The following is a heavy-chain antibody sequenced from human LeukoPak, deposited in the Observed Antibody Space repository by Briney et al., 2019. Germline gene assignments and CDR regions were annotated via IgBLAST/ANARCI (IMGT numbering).Heavy chain of an antibody. CDR1: GYTFTNYG. CDR3: ARDKAVTTELTQYFQH. CDR2: ISAYNGYT. J-gene: IGHJ1*01. V-gene: IGHV1-18*01. Sequence: ASVKVSCKTSGYTFTNYGVSCVRQAPGQGLEWMGWISAYNGYTNYAQKLQVRVTMTTDTSTSTAYMELRSLTSDDAAVYYCARDKAVTTELTQYFQHWGQGILVTVSP. D-gene: IGHD4-11*01.